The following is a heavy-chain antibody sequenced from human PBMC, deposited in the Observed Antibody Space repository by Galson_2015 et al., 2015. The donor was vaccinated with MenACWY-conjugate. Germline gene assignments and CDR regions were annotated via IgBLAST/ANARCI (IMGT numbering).Heavy chain of an antibody. CDR1: GFSLSSNGMC. Sequence: PALVKPTQTLTLTCSFSGFSLSSNGMCVSWIRQPPGKALEWLAPTGSADGTDSQTFLATRLTISKDTSKNQEALTMTIMDTVDTATYSCAWICYRGPRCYYSGVDVGGQGPAISVS. V-gene: IGHV2-70*01. CDR3: AWICYRGPRCYYSGVDV. D-gene: IGHD5-12*01. J-gene: IGHJ6*02. CDR2: TGSADGT.